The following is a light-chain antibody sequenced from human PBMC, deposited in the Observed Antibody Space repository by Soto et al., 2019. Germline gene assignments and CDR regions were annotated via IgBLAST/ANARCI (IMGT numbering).Light chain of an antibody. J-gene: IGLJ3*02. Sequence: SYELTQPPSVSVSPGQTARIACSGDALPKQYAYWYQPKPGQAPVLLIYKDKERPSGIPERFSGSSSGTTVTLTIGGVQAEDEADYYCQSSDRGHTYWVFGGGTKVTVL. CDR1: ALPKQY. V-gene: IGLV3-25*02. CDR2: KDK. CDR3: QSSDRGHTYWV.